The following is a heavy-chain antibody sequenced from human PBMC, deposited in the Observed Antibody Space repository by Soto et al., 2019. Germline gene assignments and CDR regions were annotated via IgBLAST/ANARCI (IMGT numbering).Heavy chain of an antibody. D-gene: IGHD6-13*01. CDR1: GDSVSSNSAA. CDR2: TYYRSKWYN. V-gene: IGHV6-1*01. CDR3: AIDLGQQLVRTFAY. J-gene: IGHJ4*02. Sequence: PSQTLSLTCAISGDSVSSNSAAWNWIRQSPSRGLEWLGRTYYRSKWYNDYAVSVKSRITINPDTSKNQFSLQLNSVTPEDTAVYYCAIDLGQQLVRTFAYWGQGTLVTVSS.